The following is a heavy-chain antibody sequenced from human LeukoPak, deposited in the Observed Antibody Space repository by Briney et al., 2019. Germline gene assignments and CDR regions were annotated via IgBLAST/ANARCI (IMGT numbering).Heavy chain of an antibody. V-gene: IGHV1-2*02. CDR1: GYTFTGYY. Sequence: ASVKVSCKASGYTFTGYYMHWVRQAPGQGLEWMGWINPNSGGTNYAQKFQGRVTMTRDTSVSTAYMELSRLRSDDTAVYYCARLGYCSSTSCYTGDYYYYYYMDVWGKGTTVTVSS. J-gene: IGHJ6*03. D-gene: IGHD2-2*02. CDR3: ARLGYCSSTSCYTGDYYYYYYMDV. CDR2: INPNSGGT.